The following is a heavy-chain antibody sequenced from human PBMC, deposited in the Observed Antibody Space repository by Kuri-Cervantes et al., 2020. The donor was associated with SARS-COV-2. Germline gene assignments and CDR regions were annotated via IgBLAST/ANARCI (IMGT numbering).Heavy chain of an antibody. V-gene: IGHV3-30-3*01. Sequence: GGSLRLSCAASGFTFSSYAMHWVRQAPGKGLEWVAVISYDGSNKYYADSVKGRFTISRDNSKNTLYLQMNSLRAEDTAVYYCARDPHIFTYAFDIWGQGTMVTVSS. CDR2: ISYDGSNK. CDR3: ARDPHIFTYAFDI. D-gene: IGHD3-3*02. J-gene: IGHJ3*02. CDR1: GFTFSSYA.